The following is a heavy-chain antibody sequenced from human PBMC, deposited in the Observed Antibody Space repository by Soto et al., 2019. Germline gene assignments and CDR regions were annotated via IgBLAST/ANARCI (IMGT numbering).Heavy chain of an antibody. CDR3: ARSSIADY. V-gene: IGHV3-53*01. CDR2: IYSGGST. CDR1: GFTVSSNY. D-gene: IGHD6-6*01. J-gene: IGHJ4*02. Sequence: PGGSLRLSCAASGFTVSSNYMSWVRQAPGKGLEWVSVIYSGGSTYYADSMKGRFTISRDNSKNTLYLQLNSLRAEDTAVYYCARSSIADYWGQGTLVTVSS.